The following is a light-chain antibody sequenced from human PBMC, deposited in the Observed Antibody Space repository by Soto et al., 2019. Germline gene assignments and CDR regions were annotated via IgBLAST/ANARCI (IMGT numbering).Light chain of an antibody. CDR3: HQPSKWPPDT. CDR2: GAS. J-gene: IGKJ5*01. Sequence: IVLRISPARLSVAPGESAALGCSASQRVSSYLAWYQQRPGQAPRLLIYGASTRATGVPARFSGSGSGTDFTLTLSSLEPEDFAVYYCHQPSKWPPDTFGQGTRLEIK. V-gene: IGKV3-11*01. CDR1: QRVSSY.